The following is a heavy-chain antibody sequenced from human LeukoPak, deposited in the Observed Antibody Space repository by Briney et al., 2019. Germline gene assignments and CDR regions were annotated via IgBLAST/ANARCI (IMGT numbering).Heavy chain of an antibody. V-gene: IGHV4-34*01. Sequence: PSETLSLTCAVYGGSFSGYYRSWIRQPPGKGLEWIGEINHSGSTNYNPSLKSRVTISVDTSKNQFSLKLSSVTAADTAVYYCARGLRRIDYWGQGTLVTVSS. CDR3: ARGLRRIDY. CDR1: GGSFSGYY. CDR2: INHSGST. J-gene: IGHJ4*02.